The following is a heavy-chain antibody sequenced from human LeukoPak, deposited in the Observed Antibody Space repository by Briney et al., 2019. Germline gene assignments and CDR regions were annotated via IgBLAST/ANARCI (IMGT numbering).Heavy chain of an antibody. CDR1: DYSIGSGYY. CDR2: IHHSGSA. J-gene: IGHJ4*02. CDR3: ARAPYYYDNSGYPDY. Sequence: SETLSLTCGVSDYSIGSGYYWGWIRQPPGKGLEWIGSIHHSGSAYYNPSLKSRVTISVDMSKNQFSLRLSSVTAADTAVYYCARAPYYYDNSGYPDYWGQGTLVTVSS. V-gene: IGHV4-38-2*01. D-gene: IGHD3-22*01.